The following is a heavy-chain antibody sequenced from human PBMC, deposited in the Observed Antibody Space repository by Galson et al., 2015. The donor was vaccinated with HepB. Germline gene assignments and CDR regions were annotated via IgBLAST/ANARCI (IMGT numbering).Heavy chain of an antibody. J-gene: IGHJ4*02. CDR1: GFTFSSYA. D-gene: IGHD3-16*01. V-gene: IGHV3-23*01. CDR3: AKGMYGQPTVWGY. Sequence: SLRLSCAASGFTFSSYAMSCVRQAPGKGLEWVSAISGNGGSTYYADSVKGRFTISRDNSKNTLYLQMNSLRAEDTAVYYCAKGMYGQPTVWGYWGQGTLVTVSS. CDR2: ISGNGGST.